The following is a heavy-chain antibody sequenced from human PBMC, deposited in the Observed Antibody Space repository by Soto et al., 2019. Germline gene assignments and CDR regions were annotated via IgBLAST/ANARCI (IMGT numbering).Heavy chain of an antibody. CDR2: MSHSGGT. D-gene: IGHD1-1*01. CDR1: GGFVSSGSYY. Sequence: QVQLQQWGAGLLKPSETLSLTCAVYGGFVSSGSYYWSWIRQPPGKGLEWIGEMSHSGGTHFNPSLRSRVTISVDTSKNQFSLKKSSVTAADTALYYCARLERGTATTVVDAFDIWGPGTMVTVSS. CDR3: ARLERGTATTVVDAFDI. V-gene: IGHV4-34*01. J-gene: IGHJ3*02.